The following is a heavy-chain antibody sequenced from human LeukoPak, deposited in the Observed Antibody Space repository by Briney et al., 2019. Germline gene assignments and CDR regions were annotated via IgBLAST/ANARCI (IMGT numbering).Heavy chain of an antibody. J-gene: IGHJ4*02. CDR2: ISADNGNT. CDR3: ARDCTSPTCYVRAFDH. D-gene: IGHD2-2*01. V-gene: IGHV1-18*01. CDR1: GYSFTNYG. Sequence: GASVKVSCKASGYSFTNYGISWGRQAPGQGLEWVAWISADNGNTNYAQKVQGRVTMTTDTSTSTVYMELRSLRYDDTAVYYCARDCTSPTCYVRAFDHWGQGTLVTVSS.